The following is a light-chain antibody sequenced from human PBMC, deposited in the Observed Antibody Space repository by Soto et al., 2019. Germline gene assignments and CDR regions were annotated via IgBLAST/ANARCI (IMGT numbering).Light chain of an antibody. CDR1: QTISSW. CDR2: AAS. CDR3: QQNFSIPIT. J-gene: IGKJ5*01. V-gene: IGKV1-5*01. Sequence: IQMTQSPSTLSGSVGDRVTITCRASQTISSWLAWYQQKPGKAPDLLIYAASSLKSGVPSRFSGSGSGTHFTLTITGLQPADFATYYCQQNFSIPITFGQGTLLE.